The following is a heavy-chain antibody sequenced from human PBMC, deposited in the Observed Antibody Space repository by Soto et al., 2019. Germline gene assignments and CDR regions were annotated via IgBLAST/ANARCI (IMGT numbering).Heavy chain of an antibody. J-gene: IGHJ3*02. D-gene: IGHD2-15*01. CDR1: GDTFRNQA. Sequence: SVKVSCKASGDTFRNQAFSWVRQAPGQGLEWMGGIIPLLSTPKYAQKFQARVTITADESTSTVYMELSSLRSEDTAIYYCAKHPTLSFDIWGQGTMLT. CDR3: AKHPTLSFDI. CDR2: IIPLLSTP. V-gene: IGHV1-69*13.